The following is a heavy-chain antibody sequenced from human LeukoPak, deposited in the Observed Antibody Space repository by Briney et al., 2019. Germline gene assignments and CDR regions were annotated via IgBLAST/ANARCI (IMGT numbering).Heavy chain of an antibody. V-gene: IGHV3-20*04. D-gene: IGHD5-12*01. CDR3: ARGKATYFYYYMDV. CDR2: INWNGGST. Sequence: PGGSLRLSCAASGFTFDDYGMSWVRQAPGKGLEWVSGINWNGGSTGYADSVKGRFTISRDNAKNSLYLQVNSLRAEDTALYYCARGKATYFYYYMDVWGKGTTVTVSS. CDR1: GFTFDDYG. J-gene: IGHJ6*03.